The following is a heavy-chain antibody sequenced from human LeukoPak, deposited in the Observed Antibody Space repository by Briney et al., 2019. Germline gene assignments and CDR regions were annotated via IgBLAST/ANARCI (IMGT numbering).Heavy chain of an antibody. CDR3: ARDTYYYDSSGLFDY. J-gene: IGHJ4*02. CDR2: INPNSGGT. D-gene: IGHD3-22*01. V-gene: IGHV1-2*02. CDR1: GYTFTGYY. Sequence: ASAKVSCKASGYTFTGYYMHWVRQAPGQGLEWMGWINPNSGGTNYAQKFQGRVTMTRDTSISTAYMELSRLRSDDTAVYYCARDTYYYDSSGLFDYWGQGTLVTVSS.